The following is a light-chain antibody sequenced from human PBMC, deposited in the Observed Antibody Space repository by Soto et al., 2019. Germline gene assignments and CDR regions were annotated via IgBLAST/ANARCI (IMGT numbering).Light chain of an antibody. V-gene: IGLV1-40*01. CDR1: SSNIGAGYD. CDR2: GNS. J-gene: IGLJ2*01. CDR3: QSYDSSLSGVV. Sequence: QSVLTQPPSVSGAPGQRVTISCTGSSSNIGAGYDVHWFQQLPGTAPKLLIYGNSNRPSGVPDRFFGSKSGTSASLAITGLQXXXXXDYYCQSYDSSLSGVVFGGGTKL.